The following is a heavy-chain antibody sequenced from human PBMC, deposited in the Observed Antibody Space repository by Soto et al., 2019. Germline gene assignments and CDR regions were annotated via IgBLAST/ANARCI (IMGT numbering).Heavy chain of an antibody. CDR3: SRDQGLGAGYFAL. Sequence: QVQLQESGPGQVKPSETLFLTCTVSGGSVSSGTYYWSWIRQPAGKGLEWMGYIYRGSPNYNPSLESRATISVDPSRTQFSLMLSSVTAADTAVSYCSRDQGLGAGYFALWGRGTLVTVSS. CDR1: GGSVSSGTYY. J-gene: IGHJ2*01. D-gene: IGHD7-27*01. CDR2: IYRGSP. V-gene: IGHV4-61*01.